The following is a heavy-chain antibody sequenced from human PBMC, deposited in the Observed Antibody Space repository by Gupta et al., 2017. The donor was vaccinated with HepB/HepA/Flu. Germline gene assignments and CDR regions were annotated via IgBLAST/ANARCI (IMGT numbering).Heavy chain of an antibody. V-gene: IGHV3-30*18. CDR3: AKDLTAGPAKYYFDY. D-gene: IGHD2-15*01. CDR2: IANDGRDK. Sequence: VRQAPGKGLEWVAVIANDGRDKKSADSVKGRFTISGDNPKNTLYLQMNSLRVEDTAVYYCAKDLTAGPAKYYFDYWGQGTLLIVSS. J-gene: IGHJ4*02.